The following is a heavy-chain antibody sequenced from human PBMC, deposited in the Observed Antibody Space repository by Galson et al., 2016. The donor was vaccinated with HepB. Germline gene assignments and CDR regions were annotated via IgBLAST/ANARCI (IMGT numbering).Heavy chain of an antibody. D-gene: IGHD5-18*01. CDR3: ARLTVGYSFGYYFDY. CDR2: IYWNDDK. V-gene: IGHV2-5*01. CDR1: GFSLSTSGLG. J-gene: IGHJ4*02. Sequence: PALVKPTQTLMLTCTFSGFSLSTSGLGVGWIRQPPGKALEFLALIYWNDDKRNSPSLKTRLTITKDTSKNQVVLTMTNVDLVDTATYYCARLTVGYSFGYYFDYWGQGTLVTVSS.